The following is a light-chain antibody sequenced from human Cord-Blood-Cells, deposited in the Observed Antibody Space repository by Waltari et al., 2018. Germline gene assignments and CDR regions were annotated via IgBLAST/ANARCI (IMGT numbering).Light chain of an antibody. V-gene: IGLV3-1*01. CDR2: QDR. J-gene: IGLJ1*01. Sequence: SYELTQPPSVSVSPGQTASITCSGDQLGDKYACWYQQKPGHSPGLVIYQDRKRPSGVPERVSGSHSGNAATLTIRGTQAMDEADYYCQAWDSSTAYVFGTGTKVTVL. CDR3: QAWDSSTAYV. CDR1: QLGDKY.